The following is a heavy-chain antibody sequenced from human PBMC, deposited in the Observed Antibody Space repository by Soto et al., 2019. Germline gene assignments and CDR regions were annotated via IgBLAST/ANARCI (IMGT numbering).Heavy chain of an antibody. Sequence: SETLSLTCAVYGGSFSGYYWSWIRQPPGKGLEWIGEINHSGSTNYNPSLKSRVTISVDTSKNQFSLKLCSVTAADTAVYYCARLVMLPINSHLSVVPAARRQNYYYYGMDVWGQGTTVTVSS. D-gene: IGHD2-2*01. CDR3: ARLVMLPINSHLSVVPAARRQNYYYYGMDV. J-gene: IGHJ6*02. V-gene: IGHV4-34*01. CDR2: INHSGST. CDR1: GGSFSGYY.